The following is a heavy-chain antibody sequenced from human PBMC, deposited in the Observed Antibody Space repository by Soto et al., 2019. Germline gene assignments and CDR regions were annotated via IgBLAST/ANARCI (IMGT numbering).Heavy chain of an antibody. CDR2: KSYTGYH. CDR3: ARQGFGPLHGLVDV. V-gene: IGHV4-59*08. Sequence: SETLSLTCTISGGPMTNYYCSWFRQPPGQGLEWIGYKSYTGYHSYNPSLRSRVTLSLDTSKNQFSLSLGSVTAADMALYYCARQGFGPLHGLVDVWGQGTTVTVSS. CDR1: GGPMTNYY. D-gene: IGHD3-10*01. J-gene: IGHJ6*02.